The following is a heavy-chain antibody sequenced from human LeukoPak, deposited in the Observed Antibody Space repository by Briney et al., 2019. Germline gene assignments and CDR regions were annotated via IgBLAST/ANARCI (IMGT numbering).Heavy chain of an antibody. Sequence: SETLSLTCTVSGGSISPYFWSWMRQTPGKGLEWIGYISYTGSTNYNPALRSRVTISVDTSKNQFSLQLTSVTAADTAVYYCARDDYRGVTNFDPWGQGTLVTVSS. CDR3: ARDDYRGVTNFDP. CDR1: GGSISPYF. D-gene: IGHD3-10*01. V-gene: IGHV4-59*01. CDR2: ISYTGST. J-gene: IGHJ5*02.